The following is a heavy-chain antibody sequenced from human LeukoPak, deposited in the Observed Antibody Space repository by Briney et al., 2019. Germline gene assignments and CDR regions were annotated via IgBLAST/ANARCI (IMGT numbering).Heavy chain of an antibody. J-gene: IGHJ4*02. V-gene: IGHV3-73*01. CDR3: TIEYSSSWYLDY. Sequence: GGSLRLSCAASGFTFSGSAIHWVRQASGKGLEWVGRIKTKTNSYATAYAASVKSRFTISRDDAKNTAYLQMNSLKSEDTAVYYCTIEYSSSWYLDYWGQGTLVTVSS. D-gene: IGHD6-13*01. CDR2: IKTKTNSYAT. CDR1: GFTFSGSA.